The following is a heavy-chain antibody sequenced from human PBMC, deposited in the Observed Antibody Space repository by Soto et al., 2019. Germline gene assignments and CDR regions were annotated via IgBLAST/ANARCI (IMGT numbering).Heavy chain of an antibody. CDR3: ATSSDWSPLLDH. CDR1: QYTFTNFY. Sequence: SVKVSCMASQYTFTNFYLHWVRQAPGPRPEWMGWINNGGGTIYAQKFQGRLTMTRDTSITTDYMELSRLTSDDTAFYYCATSSDWSPLLDHWGQGTLVTVSS. V-gene: IGHV1-2*02. J-gene: IGHJ4*02. CDR2: INNGGGT. D-gene: IGHD6-19*01.